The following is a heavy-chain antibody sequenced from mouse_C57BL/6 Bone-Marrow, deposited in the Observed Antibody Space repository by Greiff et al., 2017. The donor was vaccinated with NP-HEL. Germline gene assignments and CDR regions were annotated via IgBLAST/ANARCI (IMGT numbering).Heavy chain of an antibody. CDR1: GYAFTNYL. J-gene: IGHJ2*01. Sequence: QVQLQQSGAELVRPGTSVKVSCKASGYAFTNYLIEWVKQRPGQGLEWIGVINPGSGGTNYNEKFKGKATLTADKSSSTASMQLSSLPSEDSAVYFCARSRYYGSSLDYWGQGTTLTVSS. D-gene: IGHD1-1*01. CDR3: ARSRYYGSSLDY. V-gene: IGHV1-54*01. CDR2: INPGSGGT.